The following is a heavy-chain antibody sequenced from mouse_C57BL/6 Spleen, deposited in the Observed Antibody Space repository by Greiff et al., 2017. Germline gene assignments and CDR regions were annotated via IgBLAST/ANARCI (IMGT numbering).Heavy chain of an antibody. CDR3: ARHEGDSSGYDYAMDY. V-gene: IGHV1-62-2*01. Sequence: QVQLQQPGAELVKPGASVKLSCKASGYTFTEYTIHWVKQRSGQGLEWIGWFYPGSGSIKYNEKFKDKATLTADKSSSTVYMELSRLTSEDSAVYFCARHEGDSSGYDYAMDYWGKGTSVTVSS. J-gene: IGHJ4*01. CDR2: FYPGSGSI. CDR1: GYTFTEYT. D-gene: IGHD3-2*02.